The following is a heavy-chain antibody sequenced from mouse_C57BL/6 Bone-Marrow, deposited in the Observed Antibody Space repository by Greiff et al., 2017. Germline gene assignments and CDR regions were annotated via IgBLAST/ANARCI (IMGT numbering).Heavy chain of an antibody. CDR3: ARSGVTTEGAWFDY. V-gene: IGHV1-20*01. J-gene: IGHJ3*01. CDR1: GYSFTGYV. D-gene: IGHD1-1*01. Sequence: EVHLVESGPELVKPGDSVTISCKASGYSFTGYVMNWVLQSHGQSLAWIGRINPYNGATSYNQKFTGKATLTVDKSSSTAHMELRSLTCEDTAVYDCARSGVTTEGAWFDYWGQGTLVTVSA. CDR2: INPYNGAT.